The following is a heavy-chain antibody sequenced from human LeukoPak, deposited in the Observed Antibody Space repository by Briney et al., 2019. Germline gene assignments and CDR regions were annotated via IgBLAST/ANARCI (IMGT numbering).Heavy chain of an antibody. CDR1: GGSFSGYY. J-gene: IGHJ6*02. CDR3: ARHGLLTTLPHYFGMDV. D-gene: IGHD4/OR15-4a*01. V-gene: IGHV4-59*08. Sequence: SETLSLTCAVYGGSFSGYYWSWIRQPPGKGLEWIGYIYYSGSTKYNPSLKSRVTISVDTSKNQFSLRLSSVTAADTAVYYCARHGLLTTLPHYFGMDVWGQGTTVTVSS. CDR2: IYYSGST.